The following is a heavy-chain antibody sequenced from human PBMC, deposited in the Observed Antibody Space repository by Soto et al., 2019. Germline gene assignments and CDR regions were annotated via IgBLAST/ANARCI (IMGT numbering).Heavy chain of an antibody. D-gene: IGHD6-19*01. CDR2: IWYDGSNK. V-gene: IGHV3-33*06. Sequence: PGGSLRLSCAASGFTFSSYGMHWVRQAPGKGLEWVAVIWYDGSNKYYAGSVKGRFTISRDNSKNTLYLQMNSLRAEDTAVYYCAKVLEQWLVHGGNFDYWGQGTLVTVSS. CDR3: AKVLEQWLVHGGNFDY. CDR1: GFTFSSYG. J-gene: IGHJ4*02.